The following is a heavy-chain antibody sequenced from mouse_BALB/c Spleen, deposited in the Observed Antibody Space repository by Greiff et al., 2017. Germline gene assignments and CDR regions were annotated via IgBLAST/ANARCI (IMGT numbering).Heavy chain of an antibody. J-gene: IGHJ4*01. D-gene: IGHD2-14*01. V-gene: IGHV5-6-4*01. Sequence: EVKLVESGGGLVKPGGSLKLSCAASGFTFSSYTMSWVRQTPEKRLEWVATISSGGSYTYYPDSVKGRFTISRDNAKNTLYLQMSSLKSEDTAMYYCTREGHRYDREMDYWGQGTSVTVSS. CDR2: ISSGGSYT. CDR3: TREGHRYDREMDY. CDR1: GFTFSSYT.